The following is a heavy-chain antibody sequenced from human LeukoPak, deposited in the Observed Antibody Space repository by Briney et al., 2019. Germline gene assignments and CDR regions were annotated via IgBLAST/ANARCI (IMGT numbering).Heavy chain of an antibody. D-gene: IGHD3-10*01. Sequence: GGSLRLSCAASGFAVNSNYMSWVRQAPGKGLEWVSVIYSGGTTYYADSVKGRFTISRDNSRNTLYLQMSSLRVEDTALYYCARNPYYGSGSYGFDPWGQGTLVTVSS. J-gene: IGHJ5*02. V-gene: IGHV3-66*01. CDR2: IYSGGTT. CDR3: ARNPYYGSGSYGFDP. CDR1: GFAVNSNY.